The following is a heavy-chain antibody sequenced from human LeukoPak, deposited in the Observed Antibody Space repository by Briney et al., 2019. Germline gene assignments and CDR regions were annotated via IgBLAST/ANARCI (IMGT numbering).Heavy chain of an antibody. CDR2: ISYDGSNK. D-gene: IGHD2-15*01. J-gene: IGHJ5*02. CDR3: AKRVTGDKGSGHNWLDP. Sequence: GGSLRLSCAASGFTFSSYGMHWVRQAPGKGLEWVAVISYDGSNKYYADSVKGRFTISRDNSKNTLYLQMNSLRAEDTAVYYCAKRVTGDKGSGHNWLDPWGQGTLVTVSS. V-gene: IGHV3-30*18. CDR1: GFTFSSYG.